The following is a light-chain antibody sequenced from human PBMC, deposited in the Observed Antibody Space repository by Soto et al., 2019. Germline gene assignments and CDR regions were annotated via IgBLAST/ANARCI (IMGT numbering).Light chain of an antibody. J-gene: IGKJ1*01. Sequence: DIQMTQSPATLSASVGDRVTITCRASQSISSWLAWYQQRPGKAPNLLIFKASTLDSGVPSRFSGSGSGTDFTLAISSLQPEDSATYYCQQYNSYPWTFGQGTKVDI. CDR1: QSISSW. CDR2: KAS. V-gene: IGKV1-5*03. CDR3: QQYNSYPWT.